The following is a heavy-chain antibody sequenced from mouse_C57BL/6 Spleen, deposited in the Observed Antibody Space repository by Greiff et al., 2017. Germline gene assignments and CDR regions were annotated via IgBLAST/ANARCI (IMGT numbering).Heavy chain of an antibody. V-gene: IGHV1-50*01. J-gene: IGHJ2*01. Sequence: QVQLQQPGAELVKPGASVKLSCKASGYTFTSYWMQWVKQRPGQGLEWIGEIDPSDSYTNYNHKFKGKATLTVDTSSSTAYMQLSSLTSEDSAVYYCARKDGYDGFDYWGQGTTLTVSS. CDR3: ARKDGYDGFDY. CDR2: IDPSDSYT. CDR1: GYTFTSYW. D-gene: IGHD2-2*01.